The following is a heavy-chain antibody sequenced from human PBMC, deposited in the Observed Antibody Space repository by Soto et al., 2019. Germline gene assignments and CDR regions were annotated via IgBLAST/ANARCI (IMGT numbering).Heavy chain of an antibody. CDR3: ARDRRVXYDFWSGYSHDNNWFDP. CDR1: GGTFSSYA. Sequence: ASVKVSCKASGGTFSSYAISWVRQAPGQGLEWMGGIIPIFGTANYAQKFQGRVTITADESTSTAYMELSSLRSEDTAVYYCARDRRVXYDFWSGYSHDNNWFDPWGQGTLVTVSS. CDR2: IIPIFGTA. J-gene: IGHJ5*02. D-gene: IGHD3-3*01. V-gene: IGHV1-69*13.